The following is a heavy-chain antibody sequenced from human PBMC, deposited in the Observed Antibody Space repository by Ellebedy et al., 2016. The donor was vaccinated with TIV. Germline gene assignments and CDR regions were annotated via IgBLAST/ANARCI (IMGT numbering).Heavy chain of an antibody. J-gene: IGHJ6*02. CDR1: EFSFSSYW. Sequence: GESLKISCAAYEFSFSSYWMNWVRQAPGKGLEWVANLNQDGSVKYYVDSVKGRFTISRDNAKNSLYLQMNSLRAEDTAVYYCARGTHYYWFGMDVWGQGTTVTVSS. CDR2: LNQDGSVK. V-gene: IGHV3-7*01. CDR3: ARGTHYYWFGMDV.